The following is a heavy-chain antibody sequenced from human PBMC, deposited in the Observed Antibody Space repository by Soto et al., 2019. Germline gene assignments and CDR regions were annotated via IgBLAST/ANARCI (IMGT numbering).Heavy chain of an antibody. CDR1: GGYIDSSDFY. V-gene: IGHV4-39*01. CDR3: ARHGQWAPLDA. Sequence: QLQLQESGPGLVKPSETLSLTCSVSGGYIDSSDFYWGWIRQPPGEGLEWIGSTYDRRNTYYNSFLRSRVTLSVDTSKNPFSLRLSSVTAADTAVYYCARHGQWAPLDAWGQGTLFTVSS. D-gene: IGHD6-19*01. J-gene: IGHJ5*02. CDR2: TYDRRNT.